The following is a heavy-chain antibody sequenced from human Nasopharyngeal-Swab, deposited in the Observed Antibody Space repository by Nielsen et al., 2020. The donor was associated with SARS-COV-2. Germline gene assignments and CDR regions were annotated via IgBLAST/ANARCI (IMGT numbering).Heavy chain of an antibody. CDR2: IKQDGSEK. CDR1: GFTFSNYW. Sequence: GESLKISCAASGFTFSNYWMSWVRQAPGKGLEWVANIKQDGSEKYYVGSVKGRFTISRDNAKNSVYLQMNSLRAEDTAVYYCARSRIDYWGQGTLVTVSS. J-gene: IGHJ4*02. V-gene: IGHV3-7*01. CDR3: ARSRIDY.